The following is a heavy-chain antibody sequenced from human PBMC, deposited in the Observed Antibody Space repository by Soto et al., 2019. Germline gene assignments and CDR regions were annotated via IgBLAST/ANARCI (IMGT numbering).Heavy chain of an antibody. CDR3: ARRTGDY. CDR2: IYYSGST. J-gene: IGHJ4*02. CDR1: GGSISSSSYY. V-gene: IGHV4-39*01. Sequence: LSLTCTVSGGSISSSSYYWGWIRQPPGKGLEWIGSIYYSGSTYYNPSLKSRVTISVDTSKNQFSLKLSSVTAADTAVYYCARRTGDYWGQGTLVTVSS.